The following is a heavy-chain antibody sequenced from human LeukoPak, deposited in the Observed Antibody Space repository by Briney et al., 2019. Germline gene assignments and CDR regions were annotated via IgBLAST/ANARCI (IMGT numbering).Heavy chain of an antibody. Sequence: SETLSLTCTVPGGSISSYYWSWIRQPPGKGLEWIGYIYYSGSTNYNPSLKSRVTISVDTSKNQFSLKLSSVTAADTAVYYCARDGTYYGMDVWGQGTTVTVSS. D-gene: IGHD1-1*01. CDR3: ARDGTYYGMDV. V-gene: IGHV4-59*01. J-gene: IGHJ6*02. CDR1: GGSISSYY. CDR2: IYYSGST.